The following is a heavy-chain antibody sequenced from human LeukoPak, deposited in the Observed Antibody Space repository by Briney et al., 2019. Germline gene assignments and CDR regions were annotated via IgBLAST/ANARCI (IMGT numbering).Heavy chain of an antibody. Sequence: GGSLRPSCAASGFTFRIYWMNWVRQAPGKGLERLANIKQDGSDKNYVDSVKGRFIISRDNAKNSLYLQMNSLRAEDTAVYYCARGYCTGSSCSRSYWGQGTLVTVSS. CDR1: GFTFRIYW. CDR2: IKQDGSDK. CDR3: ARGYCTGSSCSRSY. V-gene: IGHV3-7*01. D-gene: IGHD2-2*01. J-gene: IGHJ4*02.